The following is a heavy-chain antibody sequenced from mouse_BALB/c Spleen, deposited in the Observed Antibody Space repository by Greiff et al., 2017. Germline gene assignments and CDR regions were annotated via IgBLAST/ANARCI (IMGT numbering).Heavy chain of an antibody. CDR1: GYTFTSYW. V-gene: IGHV1-69*02. Sequence: QVQLQQPGAELVRPGASVKLSCKASGYTFTSYWINWVKQRPGQGLEWIGNIYPSDSYTNYNQKFKDKATLTVDKSSSTAYMQLSSPTSEDSAVYYCTRDYGYFDVWGAATTVTVSS. J-gene: IGHJ1*01. CDR2: IYPSDSYT. CDR3: TRDYGYFDV.